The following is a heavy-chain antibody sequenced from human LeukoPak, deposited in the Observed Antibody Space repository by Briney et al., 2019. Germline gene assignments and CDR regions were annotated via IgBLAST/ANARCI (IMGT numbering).Heavy chain of an antibody. CDR1: GGSFSGYY. CDR3: AILPCSPYYCDY. V-gene: IGHV4-34*01. J-gene: IGHJ4*02. D-gene: IGHD2-15*01. Sequence: SETLSLTCALHGGSFSGYYWSWIRQPPGKGLEWIGEINNSGSTNYNTSLKSRVTISVDTSKNQFSLKLSSVTAADTAVYYCAILPCSPYYCDYWCQGTLVTVSS. CDR2: INNSGST.